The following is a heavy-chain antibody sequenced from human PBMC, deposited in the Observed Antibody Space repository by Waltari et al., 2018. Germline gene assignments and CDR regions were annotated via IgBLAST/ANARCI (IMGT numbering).Heavy chain of an antibody. CDR2: VRGDGKT. V-gene: IGHV4-4*02. CDR1: GDSMSTSDY. J-gene: IGHJ4*02. D-gene: IGHD1-1*01. Sequence: QLQLQESGPGLVKPSGTLSLICAVSGDSMSTSDYWSWVRQPPGKGLEWIGQVRGDGKTNYNTSFASRGTMSIDTSTYHFALKLTSATAADTALYYCARDRGRGLYLDTWGQGTLVTVSP. CDR3: ARDRGRGLYLDT.